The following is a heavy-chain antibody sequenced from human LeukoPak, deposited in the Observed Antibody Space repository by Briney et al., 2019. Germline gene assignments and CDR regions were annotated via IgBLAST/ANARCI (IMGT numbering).Heavy chain of an antibody. CDR2: IYIDGTT. J-gene: IGHJ3*02. Sequence: GGSLRLSCAASGFIVSHNYMTWVRQAPGKGLEWISVIYIDGTTYYADSVKGRFTISRDNAKNSLYLQMNSLRAEDTAVYYCARDQLELPSENAFDIWGQGTMVTVSS. CDR3: ARDQLELPSENAFDI. V-gene: IGHV3-53*01. D-gene: IGHD1-7*01. CDR1: GFIVSHNY.